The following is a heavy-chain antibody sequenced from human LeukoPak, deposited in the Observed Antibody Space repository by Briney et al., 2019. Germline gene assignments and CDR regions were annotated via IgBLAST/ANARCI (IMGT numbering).Heavy chain of an antibody. CDR1: GYTFTSNY. J-gene: IGHJ4*02. V-gene: IGHV1-46*01. CDR2: IYPRDGST. CDR3: ARDQEGFDY. Sequence: ASVKVSCKASGYTFTSNYIHWVRQAPGQGLEWMGMIYPRDGSTSYAQKFQGRVTVTRDTSTSTVHMELSGLRSEDTAVYYCARDQEGFDYRGQGTLVTVSS.